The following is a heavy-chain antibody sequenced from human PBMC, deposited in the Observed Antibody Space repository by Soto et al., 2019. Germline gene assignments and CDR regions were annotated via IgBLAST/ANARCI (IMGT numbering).Heavy chain of an antibody. Sequence: GGSLRLSCAASGFTFSSYSMNWVRQAPGKGLEWVSSISSSSSYIYYADSVKGRFTISRDNAKNSLYLQMNSLRAEDTAVYYCARDYSSGYSSYFDYWGQGTLVTVSS. D-gene: IGHD3-22*01. J-gene: IGHJ4*02. CDR2: ISSSSSYI. V-gene: IGHV3-21*01. CDR3: ARDYSSGYSSYFDY. CDR1: GFTFSSYS.